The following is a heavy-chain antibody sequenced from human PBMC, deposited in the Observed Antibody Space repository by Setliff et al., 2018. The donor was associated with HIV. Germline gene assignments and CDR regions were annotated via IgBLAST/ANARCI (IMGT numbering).Heavy chain of an antibody. CDR3: ASGYSAYDTRNHYYYYNMDV. CDR1: GGTFTNYA. D-gene: IGHD5-12*01. CDR2: IIPTFGTA. V-gene: IGHV1-69*13. Sequence: GASVKVSCKASGGTFTNYAFSWVRQAPGQGLEWMGGIIPTFGTANYAQKFQGRVTITADESTSTAYMELSSLRSEDTAVYYCASGYSAYDTRNHYYYYNMDVWGLGTTVTVSS. J-gene: IGHJ6*02.